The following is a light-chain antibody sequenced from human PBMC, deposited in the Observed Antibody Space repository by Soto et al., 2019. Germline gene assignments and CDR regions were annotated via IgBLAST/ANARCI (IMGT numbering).Light chain of an antibody. Sequence: EIVLTQSPGTLSLSPGERATLSCRASQSISNHYLAWFQQKPGQAPRLLIYGASYRATGIPDRFSGSGSGTDFTLTITGLEPEDVEVYHCHQYGGSPRYTFGQGTKLEIK. CDR1: QSISNHY. CDR2: GAS. J-gene: IGKJ2*01. CDR3: HQYGGSPRYT. V-gene: IGKV3-20*01.